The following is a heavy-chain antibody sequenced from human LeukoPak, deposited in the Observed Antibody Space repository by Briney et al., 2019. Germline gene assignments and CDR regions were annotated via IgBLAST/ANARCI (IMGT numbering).Heavy chain of an antibody. CDR3: AKRGYSYGLA. J-gene: IGHJ5*02. CDR2: ISGSGGST. V-gene: IGHV3-23*01. Sequence: GGSLRLSCAASGFTFSSYEMNWVRQAPGKGLEWVSTISGSGGSTYYADSVKGRFTISRDNSKNTLYLQMNSLRAEDAAVYYCAKRGYSYGLAWGQGTLVTVSS. CDR1: GFTFSSYE. D-gene: IGHD5-18*01.